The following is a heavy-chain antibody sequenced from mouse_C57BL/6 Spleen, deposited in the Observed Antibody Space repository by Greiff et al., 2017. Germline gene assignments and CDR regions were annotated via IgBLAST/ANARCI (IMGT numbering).Heavy chain of an antibody. CDR1: GYTFTSYW. D-gene: IGHD1-1*01. V-gene: IGHV1-50*01. CDR3: ARGITTVVERYFDV. Sequence: VQLQQSGAELVKPGASVKLSCKASGYTFTSYWMQWVKQRPGQGLEWIGEIDPSDSYTNYNQKFKGKATLTVDTSSSTAYMQLSSLTSEDSAVYYCARGITTVVERYFDVWGTGTTVTVSS. CDR2: IDPSDSYT. J-gene: IGHJ1*03.